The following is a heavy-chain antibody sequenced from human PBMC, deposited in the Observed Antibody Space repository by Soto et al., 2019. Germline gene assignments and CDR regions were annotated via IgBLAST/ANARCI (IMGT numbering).Heavy chain of an antibody. J-gene: IGHJ4*02. CDR3: AKVGDTQWGSTYRYTHFDY. V-gene: IGHV3-23*01. Sequence: DVQLLEAGGGLVQPGGSLRLSCAASGFTFSKYAMSWVRQAPGKGLQWVSAISASGGTTYYADSVKGRFTFSRDNSKTTLYLQMNSRRAEATAVYYCAKVGDTQWGSTYRYTHFDYWGLGTRVAVSS. D-gene: IGHD3-16*02. CDR2: ISASGGTT. CDR1: GFTFSKYA.